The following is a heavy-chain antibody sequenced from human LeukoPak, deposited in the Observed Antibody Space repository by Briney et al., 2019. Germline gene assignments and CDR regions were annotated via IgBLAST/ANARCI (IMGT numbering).Heavy chain of an antibody. CDR3: AREASLYCSGNDCYWAFDR. CDR1: GFTFSDHW. V-gene: IGHV3-7*01. J-gene: IGHJ5*02. CDR2: IKQDESKR. D-gene: IGHD2-15*01. Sequence: PGGSLRLSCAASGFTFSDHWMSWVRQAPGKGLEWVGNIKQDESKRYYVDSVKGRFTISRDNAKNSLYLQINSLRAEDTAVYYCAREASLYCSGNDCYWAFDRWGQGTLVTVSS.